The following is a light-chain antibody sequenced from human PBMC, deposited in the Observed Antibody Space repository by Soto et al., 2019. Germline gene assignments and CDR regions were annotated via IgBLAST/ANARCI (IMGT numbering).Light chain of an antibody. Sequence: QSALTQPASVSGSPGQSITISCTGTSSDVGNYNLVSWYQQHPGKAPKLIIHEVNQRPSGVPDRFSGSKSGNTASLTVSGLQAEDEGTYYCSSYGGYNNVVFGTGTKLTVL. V-gene: IGLV2-8*01. CDR2: EVN. J-gene: IGLJ1*01. CDR3: SSYGGYNNVV. CDR1: SSDVGNYNL.